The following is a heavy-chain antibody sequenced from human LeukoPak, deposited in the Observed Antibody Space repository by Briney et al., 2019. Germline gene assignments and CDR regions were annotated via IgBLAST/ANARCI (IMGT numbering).Heavy chain of an antibody. CDR2: ISGSGGST. CDR3: TRGGRSFGGMDV. J-gene: IGHJ6*02. V-gene: IGHV3-23*01. Sequence: GGSLRLSCAASGFTFSSYAMSWVRQAPGKGLEWAPAISGSGGSTYYADSVKGRFTISRDNSKNTLYLQMNSLRAEDTAVYYCTRGGRSFGGMDVWGQGTTVTVSS. D-gene: IGHD2-15*01. CDR1: GFTFSSYA.